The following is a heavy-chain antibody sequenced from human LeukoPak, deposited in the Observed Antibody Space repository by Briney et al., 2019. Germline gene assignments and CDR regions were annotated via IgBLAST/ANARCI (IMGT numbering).Heavy chain of an antibody. CDR3: ARGAVIAAADEYYYGMDV. V-gene: IGHV4-59*01. Sequence: SETLSLTCTVSGGSISSYYWSWIRQPPGKGLQWIGYIYYSGSTNYNPSLKSRVTISVDTSKNQFSLKLSSVTAADTAVYYCARGAVIAAADEYYYGMDVWGQGTTVTVSS. CDR1: GGSISSYY. D-gene: IGHD6-13*01. J-gene: IGHJ6*02. CDR2: IYYSGST.